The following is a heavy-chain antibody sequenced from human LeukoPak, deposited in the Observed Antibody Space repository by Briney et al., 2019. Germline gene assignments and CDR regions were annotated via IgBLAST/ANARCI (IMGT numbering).Heavy chain of an antibody. D-gene: IGHD2-8*02. Sequence: SETLSLTCTVSGGSISSYYWSWIRQPPGKALEWIGYIYYSGTTTYNPSLKSRVTMSVDTSKNQSSLRLNSTAAADTAVYYCARHCTVAGPFQHWGQGTLVAVSS. V-gene: IGHV4-59*08. CDR3: ARHCTVAGPFQH. CDR2: IYYSGTT. CDR1: GGSISSYY. J-gene: IGHJ1*01.